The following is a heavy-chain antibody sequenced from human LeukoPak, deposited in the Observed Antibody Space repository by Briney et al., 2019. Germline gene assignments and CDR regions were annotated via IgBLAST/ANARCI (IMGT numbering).Heavy chain of an antibody. J-gene: IGHJ2*01. CDR3: ARVVGDDYGDYVTYWYFDL. V-gene: IGHV4-30-2*01. CDR2: IYHSGST. D-gene: IGHD4-17*01. Sequence: PSETLSLTCAVSGGSISSGGYSWSWIRQPPGKGLEWIGYIYHSGSTYYNPSLKSRVTISVDRFKNQFSLKLSSVTAADTAVYYCARVVGDDYGDYVTYWYFDLWGRGTLVTVSS. CDR1: GGSISSGGYS.